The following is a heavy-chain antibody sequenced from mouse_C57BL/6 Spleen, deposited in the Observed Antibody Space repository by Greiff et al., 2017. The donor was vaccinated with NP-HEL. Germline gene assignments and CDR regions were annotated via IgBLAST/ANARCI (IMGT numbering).Heavy chain of an antibody. CDR1: GFTFSDYY. Sequence: EVKLMESEGGLVQPGSSMKLSCTASGFTFSDYYMAWVRQVPEKGLEWVANINYDGSSTYYLDSLKSRFIISRDDAKNILYLQMSSLKSEDTATYYCARSGSSYEAWFAYWGQGTLVTVSA. D-gene: IGHD1-1*01. V-gene: IGHV5-16*01. CDR3: ARSGSSYEAWFAY. CDR2: INYDGSST. J-gene: IGHJ3*01.